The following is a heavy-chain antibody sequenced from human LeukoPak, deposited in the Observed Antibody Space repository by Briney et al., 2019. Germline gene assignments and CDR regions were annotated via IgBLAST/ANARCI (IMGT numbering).Heavy chain of an antibody. J-gene: IGHJ5*02. Sequence: PGGSLRLSCAASAFTFSRYGMHWVRQAPGKGLEWVALIRSDGNNKYYADSVKGRFTISRDNSKNTLSLQMNSLRTEDTAVYYCEKDRYGSGSDTPWGQGTLVTVSS. D-gene: IGHD3-10*01. CDR2: IRSDGNNK. CDR3: EKDRYGSGSDTP. CDR1: AFTFSRYG. V-gene: IGHV3-30*02.